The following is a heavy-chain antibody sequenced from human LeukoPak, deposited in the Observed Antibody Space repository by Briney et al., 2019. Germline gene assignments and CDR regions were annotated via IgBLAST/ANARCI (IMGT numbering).Heavy chain of an antibody. D-gene: IGHD6-19*01. CDR2: INAGNGNT. CDR1: GYTFTSYA. CDR3: AVDIAVADLFDY. J-gene: IGHJ4*02. V-gene: IGHV1-3*01. Sequence: GASVKVSCKASGYTFTSYAMHWVRQAPGQRLEWMGWINAGNGNTKYSQKFHGRVTITRDTSASTAYMELSSLRSEDTAVYYCAVDIAVADLFDYWGQGTLVTVSS.